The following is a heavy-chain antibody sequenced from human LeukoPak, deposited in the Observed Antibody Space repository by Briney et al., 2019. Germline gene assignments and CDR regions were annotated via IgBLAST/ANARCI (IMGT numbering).Heavy chain of an antibody. V-gene: IGHV1-18*01. CDR1: GYTFTSYG. J-gene: IGHJ6*03. CDR3: ARDKDIVVVPAAIHYYMDV. D-gene: IGHD2-2*01. CDR2: ISAYNGNT. Sequence: ASVKVSCKASGYTFTSYGISWVRQAPGQGLEWMGWISAYNGNTNYAQKLQGRVTMTTDTSTSTAYMGLRSLRSDDTAVYYCARDKDIVVVPAAIHYYMDVWGKGTTVTVSS.